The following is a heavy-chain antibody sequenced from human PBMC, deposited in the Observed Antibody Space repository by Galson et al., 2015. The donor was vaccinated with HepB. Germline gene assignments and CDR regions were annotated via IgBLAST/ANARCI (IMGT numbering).Heavy chain of an antibody. V-gene: IGHV3-30*04. Sequence: SLRLSCAASGFTFSSYAMHWVRQAPGKGLEWVAVISYDGSNKYYADSVKGRFTISRDNSKNTLYLQMNSLRAEDTAVYYCARDLEDNWNWYYYYGMDVWGQGTTVTVSS. J-gene: IGHJ6*02. CDR2: ISYDGSNK. CDR3: ARDLEDNWNWYYYYGMDV. D-gene: IGHD1-7*01. CDR1: GFTFSSYA.